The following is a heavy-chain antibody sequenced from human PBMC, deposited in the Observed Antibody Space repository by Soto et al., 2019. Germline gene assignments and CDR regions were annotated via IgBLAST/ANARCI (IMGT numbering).Heavy chain of an antibody. V-gene: IGHV1-8*01. CDR2: MNPGSGDT. CDR1: GYTFTNND. CDR3: ATMATFGSLNWFAP. Sequence: ASVKVSCKASGYTFTNNDVRWVRQATGQGLEWMGWMNPGSGDTGYAQKFQGRVTMTRDISIATAYMGLSSLRSDDTAIYYCATMATFGSLNWFAPWGQGTLLNVST. D-gene: IGHD3-10*01. J-gene: IGHJ5*02.